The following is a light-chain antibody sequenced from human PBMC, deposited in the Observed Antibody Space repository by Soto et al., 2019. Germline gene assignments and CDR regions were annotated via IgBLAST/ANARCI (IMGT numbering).Light chain of an antibody. Sequence: QSALTQPASVSGFPGQSITISCTGASSDVGDYNYVSWYQQHPGKAPKLMIYDVTNRPIGVSNRFSGSKSGNTASLTISGLQPEDEADYYCNSYTTTSTLVFGGGTQLTVL. CDR3: NSYTTTSTLV. V-gene: IGLV2-14*03. J-gene: IGLJ2*01. CDR2: DVT. CDR1: SSDVGDYNY.